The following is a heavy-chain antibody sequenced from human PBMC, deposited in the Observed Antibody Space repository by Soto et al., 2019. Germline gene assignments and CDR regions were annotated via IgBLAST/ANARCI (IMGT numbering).Heavy chain of an antibody. J-gene: IGHJ4*02. CDR2: IHNSVST. CDR1: GDSVSSGNYY. V-gene: IGHV4-61*01. Sequence: QVQLQESGPGLVKPSETLSLTCTVSGDSVSSGNYYWSWLRQPPGKGLEWIGYIHNSVSTNYNPSLNTRVTISVDASKNQFSLKLNSVTAAHTAVYYCARGSSTWYFDSRGQGTLVTVSS. D-gene: IGHD6-13*01. CDR3: ARGSSTWYFDS.